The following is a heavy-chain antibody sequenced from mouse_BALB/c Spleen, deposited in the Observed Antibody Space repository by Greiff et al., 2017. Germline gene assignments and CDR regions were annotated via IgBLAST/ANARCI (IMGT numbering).Heavy chain of an antibody. J-gene: IGHJ1*01. Sequence: DVKLVESGGDLVKPGGSLKLSCAASGFTFSSYGMSWVRQTPDKRLEWVATISSGGSYTYYPDSVKGRFTISRDNAKNTLYLQMSSLKSEDTAMYYCARRGNTYWYFDVWGAGTTVTVSS. CDR1: GFTFSSYG. D-gene: IGHD5-2*01. CDR2: ISSGGSYT. V-gene: IGHV5-6*02. CDR3: ARRGNTYWYFDV.